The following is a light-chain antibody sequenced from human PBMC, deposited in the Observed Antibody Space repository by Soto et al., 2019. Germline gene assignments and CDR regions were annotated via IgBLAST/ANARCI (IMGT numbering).Light chain of an antibody. V-gene: IGLV1-51*01. Sequence: QSVLTQPPSLFAAPGQNVTISCSGSNTNIGNHFVSWYQQLPGTAPRFLIYDNDNRPSGIPDRFSGSKSGTSASLGITGLQTGDEADYYCATWDSRLSSTVFGSGTKLTVL. CDR3: ATWDSRLSSTV. CDR2: DND. CDR1: NTNIGNHF. J-gene: IGLJ1*01.